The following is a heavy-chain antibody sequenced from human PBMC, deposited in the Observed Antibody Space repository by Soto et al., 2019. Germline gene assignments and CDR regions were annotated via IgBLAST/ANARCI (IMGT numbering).Heavy chain of an antibody. CDR1: GGSISSSNW. CDR2: IYHSGST. Sequence: QVQLQESGPGLVKPSGTLSLTCAVSGGSISSSNWWSWVRQPPGKGLEWIGEIYHSGSTNYNPSLKSRVTISVDKSKNQFSLKLSSVTAADTAVYYCARVSMARTLERRLWYFVYWGQGTLVTVSS. CDR3: ARVSMARTLERRLWYFVY. V-gene: IGHV4-4*02. J-gene: IGHJ4*02. D-gene: IGHD1-1*01.